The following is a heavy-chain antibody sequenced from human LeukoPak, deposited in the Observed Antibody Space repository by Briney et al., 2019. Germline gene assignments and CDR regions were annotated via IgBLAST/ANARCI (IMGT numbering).Heavy chain of an antibody. CDR2: IHYSGST. V-gene: IGHV4-39*07. CDR3: AKGGSLTTVTHFDY. J-gene: IGHJ4*02. CDR1: GGSVSVSSSY. D-gene: IGHD4-17*01. Sequence: SETLSLTCTVSGGSVSVSSSYWGWIRQPPGKGLEWIGSIHYSGSTYYNPSLKSRLSFSLDTSKNHFSLNLHSVTAADTAVYYCAKGGSLTTVTHFDYWGQGTLVTVSS.